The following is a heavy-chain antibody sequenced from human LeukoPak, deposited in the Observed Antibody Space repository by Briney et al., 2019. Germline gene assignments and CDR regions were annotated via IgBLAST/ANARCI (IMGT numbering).Heavy chain of an antibody. CDR1: GFTFDDYG. V-gene: IGHV3-20*04. CDR2: INWNGGST. D-gene: IGHD6-13*01. Sequence: GGSLRLSCAASGFTFDDYGMSWVRQAPGKGLEWVSGINWNGGSTGYADSVKGRFTISRDNAKNSLYLQMNSLRAEDTAVYYCAKLISWLVEYFDYWGQGTLVTVSS. CDR3: AKLISWLVEYFDY. J-gene: IGHJ4*02.